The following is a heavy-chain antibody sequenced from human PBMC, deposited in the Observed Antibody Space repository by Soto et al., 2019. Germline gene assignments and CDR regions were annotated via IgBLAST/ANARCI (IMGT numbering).Heavy chain of an antibody. J-gene: IGHJ6*03. D-gene: IGHD6-19*01. V-gene: IGHV1-46*03. Sequence: ASVKVSCKASGYTFTSYYMHWVRLAPGQGLEWMGIINPSGGSTSYAQKFQGRVTMTRDTSTSTVYMELSSLRSEDTAVYYCARDGSSGWTLYYYYYYMDVWGKGTTVTVSS. CDR3: ARDGSSGWTLYYYYYYMDV. CDR2: INPSGGST. CDR1: GYTFTSYY.